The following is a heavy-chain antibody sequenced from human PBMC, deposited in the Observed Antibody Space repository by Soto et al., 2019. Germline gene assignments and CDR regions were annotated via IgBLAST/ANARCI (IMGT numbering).Heavy chain of an antibody. V-gene: IGHV4-59*01. D-gene: IGHD3-10*01. J-gene: IGHJ6*02. CDR1: GVSISNYY. Sequence: SETLSLTCTVSGVSISNYYWSWLRQPPGKGLEWLGYILYTGNTNYNPSLKSRVTISVDTSKNQVSLELTSVTTADTAVYFCARAAYGSGNYYAPHYYYAMDVWGQGTTVTVSS. CDR2: ILYTGNT. CDR3: ARAAYGSGNYYAPHYYYAMDV.